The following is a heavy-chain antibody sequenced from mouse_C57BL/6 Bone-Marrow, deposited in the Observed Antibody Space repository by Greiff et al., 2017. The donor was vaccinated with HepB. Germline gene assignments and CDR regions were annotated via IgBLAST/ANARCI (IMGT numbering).Heavy chain of an antibody. V-gene: IGHV5-4*01. Sequence: VQLKESGGGLVKPGGSLKLSCAASGFTFSSYAMSWVRQTPEKRLEWVATISDGGSYTYYPDNVKGRFTISRDNAKNNLYLQMSHLKSEDTAMYYCAREGDYWGQGTTLTVSS. CDR2: ISDGGSYT. J-gene: IGHJ2*01. CDR3: AREGDY. CDR1: GFTFSSYA.